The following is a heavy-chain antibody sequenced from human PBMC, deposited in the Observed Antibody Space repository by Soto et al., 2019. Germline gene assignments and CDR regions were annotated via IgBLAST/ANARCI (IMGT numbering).Heavy chain of an antibody. J-gene: IGHJ6*02. CDR2: ISAYNGNT. Sequence: QVQLVQSGAEVKKPGASVKVSCKASGYTFTSYGISWVRQAPGQGLEWMGWISAYNGNTNYAQKLQGRVTMTTDTSTSTAYRELRSLRSDDTAVYYCARVAPSMVRGVIRYYYYYGMDVWGQGTTVTVSS. D-gene: IGHD3-10*01. CDR3: ARVAPSMVRGVIRYYYYYGMDV. V-gene: IGHV1-18*01. CDR1: GYTFTSYG.